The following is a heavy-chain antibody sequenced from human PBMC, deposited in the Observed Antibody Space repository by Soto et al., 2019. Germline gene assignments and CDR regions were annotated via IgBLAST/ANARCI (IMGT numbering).Heavy chain of an antibody. CDR3: ARDLGYYASSSYFDY. V-gene: IGHV3-11*01. CDR1: GFTFSDYY. D-gene: IGHD3-22*01. Sequence: QVQLVESGGGLVKPGGSLRLSCAASGFTFSDYYMSWIRQAPGKGLELISYISSVDSIIYYADSVKGRFTIARDNAKNALFLQMNSLRAEDTAVYYCARDLGYYASSSYFDYWGPGTLVNVSS. CDR2: ISSVDSII. J-gene: IGHJ4*02.